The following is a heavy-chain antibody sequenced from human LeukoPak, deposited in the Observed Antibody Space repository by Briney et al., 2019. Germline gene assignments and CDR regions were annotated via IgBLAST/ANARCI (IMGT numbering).Heavy chain of an antibody. Sequence: SETLSLTCAVYGGSFSGYYWSWIRQPPGKGLEWIGEINHSGSTNYNPSLKSRVTISVDTSKNQFSLKLSSVTAADTAVYYCARLEIAAAGLSFDYWGQGTLVTVSS. CDR2: INHSGST. V-gene: IGHV4-34*01. J-gene: IGHJ4*02. CDR3: ARLEIAAAGLSFDY. CDR1: GGSFSGYY. D-gene: IGHD6-13*01.